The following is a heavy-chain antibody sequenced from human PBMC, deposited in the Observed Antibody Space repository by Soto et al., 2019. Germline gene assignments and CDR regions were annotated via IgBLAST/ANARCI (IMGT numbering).Heavy chain of an antibody. CDR3: TTETLPMSRGVLDY. CDR2: IKKNPDGGTS. J-gene: IGHJ4*02. CDR1: GLTFSAAW. D-gene: IGHD3-10*01. Sequence: LRLSCAASGLTFSAAWMSWVRQAPGKGLEWVGRIKKNPDGGTSDYPAPVKGRFTISRDDSRNTLYLHMNSLKTEDTAVYYCTTETLPMSRGVLDYWGQGILVTVSS. V-gene: IGHV3-15*05.